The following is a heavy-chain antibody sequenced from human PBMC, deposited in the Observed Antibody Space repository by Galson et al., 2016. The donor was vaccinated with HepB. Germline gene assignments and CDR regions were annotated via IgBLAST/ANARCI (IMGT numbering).Heavy chain of an antibody. J-gene: IGHJ6*02. Sequence: SETLSLTCVVSGGSITSSNWWSWVRQPPGKGLEWIGEVYIGGSNNYDPSLETRVTISIDKSKNEFSLNLHSVTAADTAIYYCARHMGRGVIYGMDVWGQGTTVTVSS. CDR1: GGSITSSNW. CDR2: VYIGGSN. D-gene: IGHD3-10*01. V-gene: IGHV4-4*02. CDR3: ARHMGRGVIYGMDV.